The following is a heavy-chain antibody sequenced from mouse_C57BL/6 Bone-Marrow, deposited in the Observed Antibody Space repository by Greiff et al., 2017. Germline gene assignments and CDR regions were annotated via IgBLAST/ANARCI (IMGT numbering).Heavy chain of an antibody. CDR2: INPYNGGT. CDR1: GYTFTDYY. J-gene: IGHJ2*01. Sequence: EVQLKESGPVLVKPGASVKMSCKASGYTFTDYYMNWVKQSHGKSLEWIGVINPYNGGTSYNQKFKGKATLTVDKSSSTAYMELNSLTSEDSAVYYCARSGILDGYYDYWGQGTTLTVSS. CDR3: ARSGILDGYYDY. V-gene: IGHV1-19*01. D-gene: IGHD2-3*01.